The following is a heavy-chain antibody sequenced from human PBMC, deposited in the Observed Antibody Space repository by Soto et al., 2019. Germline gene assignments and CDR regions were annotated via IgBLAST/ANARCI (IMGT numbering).Heavy chain of an antibody. CDR2: IKSKTDGGTT. D-gene: IGHD5-12*01. CDR3: TTEGWLQLRRYYFDY. V-gene: IGHV3-15*01. CDR1: GFTFSNAW. J-gene: IGHJ4*02. Sequence: EVQLVESGGGLVKPGGSLRLSCAASGFTFSNAWMSWVHQAPGKGLEWVGRIKSKTDGGTTDYAAPVKGRFTISRDDSKNTLYLQMNSLKTEDTAVYYCTTEGWLQLRRYYFDYWGQGTLVTVSS.